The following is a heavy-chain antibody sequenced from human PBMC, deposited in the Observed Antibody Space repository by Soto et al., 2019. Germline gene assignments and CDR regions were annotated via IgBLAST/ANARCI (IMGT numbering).Heavy chain of an antibody. V-gene: IGHV3-23*01. CDR2: ISGSGVST. Sequence: GGSLRLSCAASGFTFSSYAMSWVRQAPGKGLEWVSAISGSGVSTYYADSVKGRFTISRDNSKNTLYLQMNSLRAEDTAVYYCAKEPSYSSGWSPIDYWGQGTLVTVSS. D-gene: IGHD6-19*01. CDR3: AKEPSYSSGWSPIDY. J-gene: IGHJ4*02. CDR1: GFTFSSYA.